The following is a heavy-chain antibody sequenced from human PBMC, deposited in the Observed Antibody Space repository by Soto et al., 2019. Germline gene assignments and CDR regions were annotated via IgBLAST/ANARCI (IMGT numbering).Heavy chain of an antibody. CDR2: INNSGDKT. J-gene: IGHJ4*02. V-gene: IGHV3-23*01. Sequence: PGGSLRLSCAASGFTFSTYAMSWVRQAPGKGLQWVSSINNSGDKTYYADSVKGRFTISRDNSKNTMYLQMNSLRVDDTAVYFCASRQSYTNGVCSWGGDYRGPGTLVTVSS. D-gene: IGHD2-8*01. CDR1: GFTFSTYA. CDR3: ASRQSYTNGVCSWGGDY.